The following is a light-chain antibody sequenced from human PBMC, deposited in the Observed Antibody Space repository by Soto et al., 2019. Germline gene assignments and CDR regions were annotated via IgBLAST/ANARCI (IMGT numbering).Light chain of an antibody. CDR1: QSVPRN. V-gene: IGKV3-11*01. CDR2: DAS. Sequence: EIVLTQSPASLSLSPGDRATLSCRASQSVPRNLAWYQQRPGQAPRLLIYDASSRATGIPDRFSGSGSGTDFILTISSLEPEDFAVYYCQQSSNWPPEITFGQGTRWRL. CDR3: QQSSNWPPEIT. J-gene: IGKJ5*01.